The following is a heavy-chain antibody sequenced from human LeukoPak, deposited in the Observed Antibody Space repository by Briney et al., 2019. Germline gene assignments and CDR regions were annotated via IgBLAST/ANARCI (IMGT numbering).Heavy chain of an antibody. CDR2: IYYSGST. CDR3: ARGGKRYSSGWSDY. V-gene: IGHV4-59*01. J-gene: IGHJ4*02. D-gene: IGHD6-19*01. CDR1: GGSISSYY. Sequence: PSETLSLTCTVSGGSISSYYWSWIRQPPGKGLEWIGYIYYSGSTNYNPSLKSRVTISVDTSKNQFSLKLSSVTAADTAVYYCARGGKRYSSGWSDYWGQGTLVTVSS.